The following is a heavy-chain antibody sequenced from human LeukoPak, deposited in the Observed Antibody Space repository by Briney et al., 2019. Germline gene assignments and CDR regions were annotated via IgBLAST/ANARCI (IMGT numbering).Heavy chain of an antibody. CDR1: GGSISSFY. J-gene: IGHJ5*02. CDR2: FYTSGST. V-gene: IGHV4-4*07. CDR3: ATTGGGNNWFDP. D-gene: IGHD2-15*01. Sequence: SETLSLTCTVSGGSISSFYWSWIRQPAGKGLEWIGRFYTSGSTNYNPSLKSRVMMSVDTSKNQFSLKLTSVTAADTAVYYCATTGGGNNWFDPWGQGTLVTVSS.